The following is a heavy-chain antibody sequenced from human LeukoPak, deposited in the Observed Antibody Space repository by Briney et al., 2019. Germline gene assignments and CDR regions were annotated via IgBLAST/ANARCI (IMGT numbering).Heavy chain of an antibody. CDR3: AKGAVGTIFGVVTRMYYFDY. D-gene: IGHD3-3*01. J-gene: IGHJ4*02. CDR2: ISGSGGST. CDR1: GFTFSSYA. V-gene: IGHV3-23*01. Sequence: GGSLRLSCAASGFTFSSYAMSWVRQAPGKGLEWVSAISGSGGSTYYADSVKGRFTISRDNSKNTLYLQMNSLRAEDTAVYYCAKGAVGTIFGVVTRMYYFDYWGQGTLVTVSS.